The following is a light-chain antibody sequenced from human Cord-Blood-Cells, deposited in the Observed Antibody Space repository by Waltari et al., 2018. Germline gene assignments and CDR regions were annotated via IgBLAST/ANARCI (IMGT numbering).Light chain of an antibody. V-gene: IGLV3-19*01. J-gene: IGLJ2*01. CDR1: SLRSYY. Sequence: SSELTQDPAVSVALGQTVRITCQGDSLRSYYASWYQQKPGQAPVLVIYGKNNRPSGIPDRFSVSSSGNTASLTITGAQAEDESDYYCNSRDSSGNHVLFGGGTKLSVL. CDR3: NSRDSSGNHVL. CDR2: GKN.